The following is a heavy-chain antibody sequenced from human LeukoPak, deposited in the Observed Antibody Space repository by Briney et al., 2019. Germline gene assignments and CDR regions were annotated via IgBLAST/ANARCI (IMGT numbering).Heavy chain of an antibody. CDR3: ARTRSYYFDY. CDR2: INPSGGST. D-gene: IGHD1-26*01. V-gene: IGHV1-46*01. CDR1: GYSFTNYY. Sequence: GASVRVSCKASGYSFTNYYMLWVRQAPGQGLEWMTMINPSGGSTTYAQNFQDRVTVTRDMSTSTAYMELSSLTSDDTAVYYCARTRSYYFDYWGQGTLVTVSS. J-gene: IGHJ4*02.